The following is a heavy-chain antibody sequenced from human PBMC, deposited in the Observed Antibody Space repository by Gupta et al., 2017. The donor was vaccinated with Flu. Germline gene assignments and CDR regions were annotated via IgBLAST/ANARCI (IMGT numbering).Heavy chain of an antibody. V-gene: IGHV4-38-2*02. D-gene: IGHD3-9*01. CDR2: IYHSGST. CDR1: GYSISSGYY. CDR3: ARERGYDILTGYSGRGGYFDY. Sequence: QVQLQESGPGLVKPSETLSLTCAVSGYSISSGYYWGWIRQPPGKGLEWIGSIYHSGSTYYNPSLKSRVTTSVDTSKNQFSLKLSSATAADTAVYYCARERGYDILTGYSGRGGYFDYWGQGTLVTVSS. J-gene: IGHJ4*02.